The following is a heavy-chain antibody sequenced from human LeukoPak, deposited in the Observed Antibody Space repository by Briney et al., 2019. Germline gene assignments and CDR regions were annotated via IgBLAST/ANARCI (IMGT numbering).Heavy chain of an antibody. D-gene: IGHD5-12*01. CDR2: IYSDNT. CDR3: ARNPYSGYVYYDY. CDR1: GFTVSSNS. V-gene: IGHV3-53*05. Sequence: GSLRLSCTVSGFTVSSNSMSWVRQALGKGLEWVSFIYSDNTHYSDSVKGRFTISRDNSKNTLYLQINSLRSEDTAVYYCARNPYSGYVYYDYWGQGTLVTVSS. J-gene: IGHJ4*02.